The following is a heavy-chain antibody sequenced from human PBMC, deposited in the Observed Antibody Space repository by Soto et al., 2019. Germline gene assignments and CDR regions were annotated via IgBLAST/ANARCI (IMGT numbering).Heavy chain of an antibody. CDR3: STYYYDSSGYYPPFDY. Sequence: RASVKVSCKASGGTFSSYAISWVRQAPGQGLEWMGGIIPIFGTANYAQKFQGRVTITADESTSTAYMELSSLRSEDTAVYYCSTYYYDSSGYYPPFDYWGQGTLVTV. D-gene: IGHD3-22*01. CDR1: GGTFSSYA. J-gene: IGHJ4*02. CDR2: IIPIFGTA. V-gene: IGHV1-69*13.